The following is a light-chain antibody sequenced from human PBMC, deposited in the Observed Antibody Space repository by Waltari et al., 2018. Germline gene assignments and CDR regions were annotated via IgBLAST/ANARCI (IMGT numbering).Light chain of an antibody. Sequence: QSALTQPASVSGSPGQSITIPCTGTSSDGGGYNFVSWYQQHPGKAPKLMIYDVTNRPSGVSNRFSGSKSGNTASLTISGLQAEDEADYYCSSYASSSAHYVFGSGTKVTVL. CDR1: SSDGGGYNF. CDR2: DVT. J-gene: IGLJ1*01. CDR3: SSYASSSAHYV. V-gene: IGLV2-14*03.